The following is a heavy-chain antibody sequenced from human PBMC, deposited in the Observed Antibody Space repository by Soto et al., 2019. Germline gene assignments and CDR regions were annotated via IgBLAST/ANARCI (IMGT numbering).Heavy chain of an antibody. J-gene: IGHJ2*01. Sequence: SETLSLTCAVYGGSFSGYYWSWIRQPPGKGLEWIGEINHSGSTNYNPSLKSRVTISVDTSKNQFSLKLSSVTAADTAVYYCAREQLGRSYWYFDLWCRGTLVTVSS. V-gene: IGHV4-34*01. CDR1: GGSFSGYY. D-gene: IGHD1-1*01. CDR3: AREQLGRSYWYFDL. CDR2: INHSGST.